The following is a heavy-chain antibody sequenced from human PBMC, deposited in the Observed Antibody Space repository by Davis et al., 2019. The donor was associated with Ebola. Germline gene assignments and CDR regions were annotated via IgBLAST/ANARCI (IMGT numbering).Heavy chain of an antibody. CDR2: ISPYNGNT. V-gene: IGHV1-18*01. J-gene: IGHJ4*02. Sequence: ASVKVSCKASGFTFTSYGITWVRQAPGQGLEWMGWISPYNGNTNYAEKFRGRVTVTTDTSTSTAYMELRSLRSDDTAVYYCAREYSGYNYFDYWGQGTLVTVSS. CDR3: AREYSGYNYFDY. D-gene: IGHD5-12*01. CDR1: GFTFTSYG.